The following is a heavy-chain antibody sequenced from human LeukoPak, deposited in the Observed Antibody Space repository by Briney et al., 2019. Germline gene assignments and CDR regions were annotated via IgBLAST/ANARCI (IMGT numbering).Heavy chain of an antibody. D-gene: IGHD2-21*02. J-gene: IGHJ4*02. CDR1: GGSISSGGYY. V-gene: IGHV4-30-2*01. Sequence: PSETLSLTCTVSGGSISSGGYYWSWIRQPPGKGLEWIGYIYHSGSTYYNPSLKSRVTISVDRSKNQFSLKVRSVTAADTAVYFCARTHCEGDCFSAIRYWGQGTPVTVSS. CDR2: IYHSGST. CDR3: ARTHCEGDCFSAIRY.